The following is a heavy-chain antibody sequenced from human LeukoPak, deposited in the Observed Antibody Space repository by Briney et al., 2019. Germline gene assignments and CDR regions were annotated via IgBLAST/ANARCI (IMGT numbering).Heavy chain of an antibody. CDR1: GFTFSSYW. J-gene: IGHJ3*02. D-gene: IGHD3-22*01. V-gene: IGHV3-74*01. CDR3: ARVLLMFPYYYDSSGYAAFDI. CDR2: INSDGSST. Sequence: GGSLRLSCAASGFTFSSYWMHWVRQAPGKGPVWVSRINSDGSSTSYADSVKGRFTISRDNAKNTLYLQMNSLRAEDTAVYYCARVLLMFPYYYDSSGYAAFDIWGQGTMVTVSS.